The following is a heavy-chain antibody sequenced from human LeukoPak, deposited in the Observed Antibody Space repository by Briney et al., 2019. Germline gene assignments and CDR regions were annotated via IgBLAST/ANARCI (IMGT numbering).Heavy chain of an antibody. D-gene: IGHD2-2*01. CDR2: INPSGGST. CDR3: ARPYCSSTSCYTPMHYGMDV. CDR1: GYTFTSYY. V-gene: IGHV1-46*01. Sequence: ASVKVSCKASGYTFTSYYMHWVRQAPGQGLEWMGIINPSGGSTSYAQKFQGRVTMTRDTSTSTVYMELSSLRSEDTAVYYCARPYCSSTSCYTPMHYGMDVWGQGTTVTVSS. J-gene: IGHJ6*02.